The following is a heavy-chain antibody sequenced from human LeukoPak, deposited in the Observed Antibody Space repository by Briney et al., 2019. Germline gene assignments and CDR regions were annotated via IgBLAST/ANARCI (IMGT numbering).Heavy chain of an antibody. CDR2: MNPNSGNT. CDR3: ARGPNYSAYVDY. CDR1: GYTLTSYD. V-gene: IGHV1-8*01. J-gene: IGHJ4*02. D-gene: IGHD4/OR15-4a*01. Sequence: GASVKVSCKTSGYTLTSYDINWVRQATGQGLEWMGWMNPNSGNTGYAQKFQGRVTMTRNTSISTAYMELSSLRSEDTAVYYCARGPNYSAYVDYWGQGTLVTVSS.